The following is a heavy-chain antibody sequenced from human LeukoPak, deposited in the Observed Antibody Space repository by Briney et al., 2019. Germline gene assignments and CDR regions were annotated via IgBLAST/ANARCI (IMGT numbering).Heavy chain of an antibody. J-gene: IGHJ3*02. CDR3: AREGDVEAAGVYAFDI. V-gene: IGHV4-4*07. Sequence: SETLSLTCTVSGGSISSYYWSWIRQPAGKGLEWIGRIYTSGSTNYNPSLKSRVTMSVDTSKNQFSLKLSSVTAADTAVYYCAREGDVEAAGVYAFDIWGQGTMVTVSS. CDR1: GGSISSYY. CDR2: IYTSGST. D-gene: IGHD6-13*01.